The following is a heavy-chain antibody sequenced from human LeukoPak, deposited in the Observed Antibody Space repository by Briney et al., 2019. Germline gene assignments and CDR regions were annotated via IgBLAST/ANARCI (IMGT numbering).Heavy chain of an antibody. CDR1: GFTFSSCG. Sequence: PGGSLRLSCAASGFTFSSCGMHWVRQAPGKGLEWVAVIWYDGSNKYYADSVKGRFTISRDNSKNTLYLQMNSLRAEDTAVYYCASDLYYGSGSYREGRYYYYYMDVWGKGTTVTVSS. J-gene: IGHJ6*03. V-gene: IGHV3-33*01. D-gene: IGHD3-10*01. CDR2: IWYDGSNK. CDR3: ASDLYYGSGSYREGRYYYYYMDV.